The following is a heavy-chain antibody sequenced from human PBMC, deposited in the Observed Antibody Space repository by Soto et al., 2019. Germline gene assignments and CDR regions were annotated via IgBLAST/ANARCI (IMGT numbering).Heavy chain of an antibody. CDR3: AIAEAYSRSWYAMDV. CDR2: ISGYNGNT. J-gene: IGHJ6*02. CDR1: GYTFSNFG. D-gene: IGHD6-13*01. V-gene: IGHV1-18*01. Sequence: ASVKVSCKASGYTFSNFGISWVRQAPGQGLEWMGWISGYNGNTDDRQKLQGRVNMTIDTSTSTAYMDLRSLRSDDTAVYYCAIAEAYSRSWYAMDVWGQGTTVSGSS.